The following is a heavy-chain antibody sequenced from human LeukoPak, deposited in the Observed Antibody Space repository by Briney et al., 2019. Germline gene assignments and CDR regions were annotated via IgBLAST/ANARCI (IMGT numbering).Heavy chain of an antibody. CDR3: ARTRGYCSGASCYGDYFDF. CDR2: IFPGDSNP. CDR1: GYSFTSYW. V-gene: IGHV5-51*01. Sequence: GESLKISCKGSGYSFTSYWIGWMRQMPVKGLEWMVIIFPGDSNPRYSPSFQGQVTISADKSISTAYLQWASLKASDTAIYYCARTRGYCSGASCYGDYFDFWGQGTLVTVSS. D-gene: IGHD2-2*01. J-gene: IGHJ4*02.